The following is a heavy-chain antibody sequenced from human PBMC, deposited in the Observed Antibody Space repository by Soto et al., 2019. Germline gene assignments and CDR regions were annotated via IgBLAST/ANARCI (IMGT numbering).Heavy chain of an antibody. CDR1: GGSFSGYY. J-gene: IGHJ6*02. CDR3: ARGPPRRGYCSSTSCQGRRYYYYGMDG. Sequence: SETLSLTCAVYGGSFSGYYWSWIRQPPGKGLEWIGEINHSGSTNYNPSLKSRVTISVDTSKNQFSLKLSSVTAADTAVYYCARGPPRRGYCSSTSCQGRRYYYYGMDGWGQGTTVTVSS. V-gene: IGHV4-34*01. D-gene: IGHD2-2*01. CDR2: INHSGST.